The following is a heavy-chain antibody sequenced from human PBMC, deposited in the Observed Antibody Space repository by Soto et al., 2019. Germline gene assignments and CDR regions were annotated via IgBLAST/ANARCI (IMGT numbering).Heavy chain of an antibody. D-gene: IGHD2-8*01. CDR1: GFTFSSYA. Sequence: EVHLVETGGGLIQPGGSLRLSCAASGFTFSSYAMTWVRQAPGKGLEWVSTISGTGTTTYYADSVKGRFTISRDNSKNTLYLQMNSLRTEDTAVYYCVKAVYLLDFDYWGQGTLVTVSS. CDR3: VKAVYLLDFDY. CDR2: ISGTGTTT. J-gene: IGHJ4*02. V-gene: IGHV3-23*04.